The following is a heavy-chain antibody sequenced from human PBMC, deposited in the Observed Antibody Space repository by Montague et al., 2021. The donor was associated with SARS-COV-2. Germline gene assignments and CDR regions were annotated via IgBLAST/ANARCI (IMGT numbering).Heavy chain of an antibody. D-gene: IGHD3-22*01. CDR2: INHRGST. J-gene: IGHJ4*02. CDR3: ARGRQHINMVVVVVIDGEYYFDF. CDR1: DGSFSDYS. Sequence: SETLSLTCAVYDGSFSDYSWTWIRQPPGKGLEWIGEINHRGSTNYNPSLKSRVTISVDTSKNQFSLKTTSVTAADTAVYYCARGRQHINMVVVVVIDGEYYFDFWGQGTLVAVSS. V-gene: IGHV4-34*01.